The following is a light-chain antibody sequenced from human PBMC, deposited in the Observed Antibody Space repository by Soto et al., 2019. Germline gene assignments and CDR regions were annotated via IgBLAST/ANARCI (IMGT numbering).Light chain of an antibody. Sequence: EIVLTQSPGTLSLSPGERATLSCRASQSVSSSYLAWYPQKPGQAPRLLIYGASSRATGIPDRFSGSGSGTDFTLTISRLEPEDFAVYYRQQYGSSPRTFGQGTKVDIK. CDR1: QSVSSSY. V-gene: IGKV3-20*01. J-gene: IGKJ1*01. CDR2: GAS. CDR3: QQYGSSPRT.